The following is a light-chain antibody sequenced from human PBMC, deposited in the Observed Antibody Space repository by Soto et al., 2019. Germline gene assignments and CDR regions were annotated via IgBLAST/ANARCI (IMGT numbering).Light chain of an antibody. CDR1: QSVRSDY. J-gene: IGKJ4*01. CDR2: GVS. CDR3: QQYGNSPLT. Sequence: EIVLTQSPDTLSLSPGQRATLSCRASQSVRSDYFAWYQQKPGQAPRVIIFGVSTRATGVPDRFSGSGSGTDFTLTISRLEPEDFALYYCQQYGNSPLTFGGGTKEDIK. V-gene: IGKV3-20*01.